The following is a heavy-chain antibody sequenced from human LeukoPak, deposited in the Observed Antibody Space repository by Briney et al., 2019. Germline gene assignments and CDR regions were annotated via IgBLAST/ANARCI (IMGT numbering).Heavy chain of an antibody. J-gene: IGHJ4*02. V-gene: IGHV3-15*01. CDR3: STVSPYYGSGTTSPDS. CDR1: GFPFSNAW. Sequence: PGGSLRLSCAASGFPFSNAWMSWVRQAPGKGLEWVGRIKSKTDGGKTDYAAPVQGRFSISRDDSENTLYLQMNGLNTEDTAVYYRSTVSPYYGSGTTSPDSWGQGTLVVVSS. CDR2: IKSKTDGGKT. D-gene: IGHD3-10*01.